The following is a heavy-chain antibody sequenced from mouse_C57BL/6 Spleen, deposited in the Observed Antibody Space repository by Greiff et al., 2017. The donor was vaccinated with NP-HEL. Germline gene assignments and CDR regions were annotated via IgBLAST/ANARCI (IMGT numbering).Heavy chain of an antibody. V-gene: IGHV1-72*01. Sequence: QVHVKQPGAELVKPGASVKLSCKASGYTFTSYWMHWVKQRPGRGLEWIGRIDPNSGGTKYNEKFKSKATLTVDKPSSTAYMQLSSLTSEDSAVYYCARSLDYGHCYFDYWGQGTTLTVSS. J-gene: IGHJ2*01. D-gene: IGHD1-1*02. CDR1: GYTFTSYW. CDR2: IDPNSGGT. CDR3: ARSLDYGHCYFDY.